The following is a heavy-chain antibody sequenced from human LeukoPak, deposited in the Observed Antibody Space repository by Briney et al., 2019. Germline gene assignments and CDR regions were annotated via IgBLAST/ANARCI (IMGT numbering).Heavy chain of an antibody. J-gene: IGHJ4*02. D-gene: IGHD3-16*01. CDR1: GFTFSSYG. V-gene: IGHV3-30*03. CDR3: ASLGDTGDY. Sequence: GGSLRLSCAASGFTFSSYGMHWVRQAPGKGLEWVAVISYDGSNKYYADSVKGRFTISRDNSKNTLYLQMNSLRVEDTAVYYCASLGDTGDYWGQGTLVTVSS. CDR2: ISYDGSNK.